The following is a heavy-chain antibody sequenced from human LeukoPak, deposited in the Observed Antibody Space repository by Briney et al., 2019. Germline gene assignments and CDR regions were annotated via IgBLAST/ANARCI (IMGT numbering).Heavy chain of an antibody. D-gene: IGHD5-12*01. V-gene: IGHV1-46*01. CDR1: GYTFTSYY. CDR2: INPSGGST. J-gene: IGHJ1*01. CDR3: AREGDIVATIVSENGPEVAEYFQH. Sequence: GASVKVSCKASGYTFTSYYMHWVRQAPGQGLEWMGIINPSGGSTSYAQKFQGRVTMTRDTSTSTVYMELSSLRSEDTAVYYCAREGDIVATIVSENGPEVAEYFQHWGQGTLVTVSS.